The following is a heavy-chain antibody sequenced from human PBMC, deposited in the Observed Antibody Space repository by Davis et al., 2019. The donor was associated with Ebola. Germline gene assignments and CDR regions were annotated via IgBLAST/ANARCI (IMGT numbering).Heavy chain of an antibody. J-gene: IGHJ4*02. CDR3: ARGTMYSSGWYFDF. V-gene: IGHV4-34*01. CDR1: GGSFSGYY. D-gene: IGHD6-19*01. Sequence: SETLSLTCAVYGGSFSGYYWSWIRQPPGKGLEWIGEINHSGSTNYNPSLKSRLTISVDTSKNQFSLRLSSVTAADTAVYYCARGTMYSSGWYFDFWGQGTLVTVSS. CDR2: INHSGST.